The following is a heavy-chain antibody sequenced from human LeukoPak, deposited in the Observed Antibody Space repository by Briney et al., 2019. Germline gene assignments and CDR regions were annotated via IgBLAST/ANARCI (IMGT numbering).Heavy chain of an antibody. V-gene: IGHV1-2*06. Sequence: ASVKVSCKASGYTFSGYYMHWVRQAPGQELEWMGRINPNGGGTNYAQRLQGRVTMTSDTSISTAYMELSSLRSDDTAVYYCARERKITSFGVACDYWGQGTLVTVSS. D-gene: IGHD3-3*01. CDR3: ARERKITSFGVACDY. CDR2: INPNGGGT. J-gene: IGHJ4*02. CDR1: GYTFSGYY.